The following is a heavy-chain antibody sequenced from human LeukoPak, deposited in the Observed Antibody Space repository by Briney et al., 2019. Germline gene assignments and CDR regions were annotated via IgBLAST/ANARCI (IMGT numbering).Heavy chain of an antibody. CDR3: ARDWGTIFGGYVDY. CDR2: ISAYNGNT. D-gene: IGHD3-3*01. CDR1: GYTFTSYG. V-gene: IGHV1-18*01. J-gene: IGHJ4*02. Sequence: ASVKVSCKASGYTFTSYGISWVRQAPGQGLEWMGWISAYNGNTNYAQKFQGRVTMTTDTSTSTAYMELRSLRSDDTAVYYCARDWGTIFGGYVDYWGQGTLVTVSS.